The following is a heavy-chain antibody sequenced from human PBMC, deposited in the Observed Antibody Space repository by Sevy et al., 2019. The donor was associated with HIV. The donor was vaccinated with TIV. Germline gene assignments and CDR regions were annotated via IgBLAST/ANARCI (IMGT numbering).Heavy chain of an antibody. CDR2: INPGNGNT. CDR1: GYTFTSYA. V-gene: IGHV1-3*01. Sequence: ASVKVSCKASGYTFTSYAIHWVRQAPGQRLEWMEWINPGNGNTKYSQKFQGRVTITRDTSVSTTYMELSSLRSEDTAVYYCARSVIPTAIFDYWGRGTLVTVSS. J-gene: IGHJ4*02. CDR3: ARSVIPTAIFDY. D-gene: IGHD2-2*01.